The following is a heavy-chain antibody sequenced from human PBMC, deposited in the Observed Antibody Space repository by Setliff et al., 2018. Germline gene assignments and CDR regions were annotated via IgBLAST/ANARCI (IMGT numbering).Heavy chain of an antibody. J-gene: IGHJ6*03. V-gene: IGHV7-4-1*02. CDR1: GYTFSSYA. CDR3: ARASRFGTTVWKGDYYMDV. D-gene: IGHD4-4*01. CDR2: INTNTGNP. Sequence: ASVKVSCKASGYTFSSYAMGWMRQAPGQRLEWMGWINTNTGNPSYAQDFTGRLVFSLDTSVSTAYLQISSLKAEDSAVYYCARASRFGTTVWKGDYYMDVWGKGTTVPVSS.